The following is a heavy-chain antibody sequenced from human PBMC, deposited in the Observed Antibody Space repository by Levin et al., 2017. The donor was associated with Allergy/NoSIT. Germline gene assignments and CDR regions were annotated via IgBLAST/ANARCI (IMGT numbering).Heavy chain of an antibody. Sequence: GGSLRLSCAASGFTVSSNYMSWVRQAPGKGLEWVSVIYSGGSTYYADSVKGRFTISRDNSKNTRYLQMNSLRAEDTAVYYCARDRRYYYGSGSSRYYYGMDVWGQGTTVTVSS. CDR3: ARDRRYYYGSGSSRYYYGMDV. D-gene: IGHD3-10*01. CDR1: GFTVSSNY. CDR2: IYSGGST. J-gene: IGHJ6*02. V-gene: IGHV3-53*01.